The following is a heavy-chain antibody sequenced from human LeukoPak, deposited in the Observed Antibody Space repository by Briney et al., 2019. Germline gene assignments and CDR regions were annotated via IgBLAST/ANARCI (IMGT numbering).Heavy chain of an antibody. CDR3: ARGGDFGYSYGGYYYMDV. D-gene: IGHD5-18*01. J-gene: IGHJ6*03. V-gene: IGHV3-13*01. CDR2: IGTAGDT. CDR1: GFTFSSYD. Sequence: GGSLRLSCAASGFTFSSYDMHWVRQVTGKGLEWVSTIGTAGDTYYSGSVKGRFTISRENAKNSWYLQMNSLRAGDTAVYYCARGGDFGYSYGGYYYMDVWGKGTTVTVSS.